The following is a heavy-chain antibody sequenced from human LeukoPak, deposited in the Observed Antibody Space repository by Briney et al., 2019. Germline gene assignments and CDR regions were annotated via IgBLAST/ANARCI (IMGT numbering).Heavy chain of an antibody. CDR1: GDSISSSTYY. D-gene: IGHD1-26*01. Sequence: PSETLSLTCTVSGDSISSSTYYWSWIRQPPGKGLECIGYIYYNERPNYNPSLKSRVTISVDTSKNQFSLKLTSVTAADTAVYYCARRGGSPLGAFDIWGQGTMVTVSS. J-gene: IGHJ3*02. CDR2: IYYNERP. V-gene: IGHV4-61*01. CDR3: ARRGGSPLGAFDI.